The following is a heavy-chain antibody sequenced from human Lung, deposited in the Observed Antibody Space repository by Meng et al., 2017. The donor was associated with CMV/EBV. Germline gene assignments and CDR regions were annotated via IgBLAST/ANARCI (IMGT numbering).Heavy chain of an antibody. Sequence: CTDTGFSFNNYAMTWVRQGRGKGMEWVSSISGSGGSTYYADSVKGRFTVSRDNSRNTVFVQMNSLRAEDTAIYYCVRFGGTGSSGWLGYGMDVWXQGTXVTVSS. V-gene: IGHV3-23*01. CDR2: ISGSGGST. CDR3: VRFGGTGSSGWLGYGMDV. D-gene: IGHD6-19*01. CDR1: GFSFNNYA. J-gene: IGHJ6*02.